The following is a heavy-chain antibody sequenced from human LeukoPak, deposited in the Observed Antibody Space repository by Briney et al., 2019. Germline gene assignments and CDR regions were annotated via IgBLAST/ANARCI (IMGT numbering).Heavy chain of an antibody. CDR1: GGSINDYY. Sequence: SETLSLTCSVSGGSINDYYWSWIRQPPGKGLEWIGYIYYSGSTNYNPSLKSRVTISMDTPKNQFSLKLTSVTAEDTAVYYCARVRRGDSRSFDYWGQGTLVTVSS. J-gene: IGHJ4*02. CDR2: IYYSGST. CDR3: ARVRRGDSRSFDY. D-gene: IGHD2-21*02. V-gene: IGHV4-59*01.